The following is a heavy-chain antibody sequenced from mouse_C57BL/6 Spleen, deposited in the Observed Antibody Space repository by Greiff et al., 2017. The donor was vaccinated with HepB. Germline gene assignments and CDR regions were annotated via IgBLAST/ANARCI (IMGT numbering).Heavy chain of an antibody. V-gene: IGHV1-64*01. CDR2: IHPNSGST. CDR1: GYTFTSYW. J-gene: IGHJ2*01. D-gene: IGHD2-4*01. Sequence: VQLQQSGAELVKPGASVKLSCKASGYTFTSYWMHWVKQRPGQGLEWIGMIHPNSGSTNYNEKFKSKATLTVDKSSSTAYMQLSSLTSEDSAVYYCARFPYDYDLYFDYWGQGTTLTVSS. CDR3: ARFPYDYDLYFDY.